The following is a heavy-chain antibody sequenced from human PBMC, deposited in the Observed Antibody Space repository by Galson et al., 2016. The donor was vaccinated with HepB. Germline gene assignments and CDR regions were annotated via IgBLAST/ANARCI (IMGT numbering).Heavy chain of an antibody. D-gene: IGHD5-12*01. Sequence: PALVKPTQTLTLTCTFSGFSLSTSGMCVSWIRQPPGKALEWLARIDWDDDKYYSTSLKTRLTISKDTSKNQVVLTMTNMDPVDTATYYCARRSGYVLGGAFDIWGQGTMVTVSS. J-gene: IGHJ3*02. CDR3: ARRSGYVLGGAFDI. CDR1: GFSLSTSGMC. CDR2: IDWDDDK. V-gene: IGHV2-70*11.